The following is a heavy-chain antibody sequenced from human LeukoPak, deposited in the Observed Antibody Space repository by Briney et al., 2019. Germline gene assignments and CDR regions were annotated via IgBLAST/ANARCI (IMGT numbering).Heavy chain of an antibody. CDR2: IIPIFGTA. Sequence: ASVKVSCKASGYTFTDYYIHWVRQAPGQGLEWMGGIIPIFGTANCAQKFQGRVTITADKSTSTAYMELSSLRSEDTAVYYCARLRYGSGSYRADYWGQGTLVTVSS. CDR1: GYTFTDYY. CDR3: ARLRYGSGSYRADY. J-gene: IGHJ4*02. V-gene: IGHV1-69*06. D-gene: IGHD3-10*01.